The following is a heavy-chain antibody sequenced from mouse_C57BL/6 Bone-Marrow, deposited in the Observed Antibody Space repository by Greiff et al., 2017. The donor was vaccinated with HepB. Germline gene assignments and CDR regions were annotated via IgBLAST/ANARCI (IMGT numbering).Heavy chain of an antibody. Sequence: EVKVVESGGGLVQPGESLKLSCESNEYEFPSHDMSWVRKTPEKRLELVAAINSDGGSTYYPDTMERRFNISRDNTKKTLYLQMSSLRSEDTALYYCARLREMVTYSYWYFDVWGTGTTVTVSS. CDR1: EYEFPSHD. CDR3: ARLREMVTYSYWYFDV. CDR2: INSDGGST. V-gene: IGHV5-2*01. J-gene: IGHJ1*03. D-gene: IGHD2-3*01.